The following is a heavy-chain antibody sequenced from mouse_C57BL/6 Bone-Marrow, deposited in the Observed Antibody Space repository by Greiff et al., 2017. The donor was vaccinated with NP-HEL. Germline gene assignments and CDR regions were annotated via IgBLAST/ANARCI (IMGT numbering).Heavy chain of an antibody. J-gene: IGHJ3*01. Sequence: QVQLQQSGAELVKPGASVKLSCKASGYTFTSYWMHWVKQRPGQGLEWIGDINPSSGYTKYNQKFKDKATLTADQSTSTAYMQLSSLTYEDSAVYYCARGRVVDDWGQGTLVTVSA. CDR1: GYTFTSYW. CDR3: ARGRVVDD. D-gene: IGHD1-1*01. CDR2: INPSSGYT. V-gene: IGHV1-7*01.